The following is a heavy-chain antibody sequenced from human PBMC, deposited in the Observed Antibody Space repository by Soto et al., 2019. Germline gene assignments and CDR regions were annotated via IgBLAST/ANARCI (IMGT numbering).Heavy chain of an antibody. Sequence: GGSLRLFCAASGFSFSSFDMHWVHQPTGKGSERVPASGTAGDTYYPGPVKGRFTLARENAKNSLYLQMNSLRAGDTAVYYCARAQGTRRDSSGYSNDAFDIWGQGTMVTVSS. D-gene: IGHD3-22*01. CDR3: ARAQGTRRDSSGYSNDAFDI. J-gene: IGHJ3*02. V-gene: IGHV3-13*01. CDR1: GFSFSSFD. CDR2: SGTAGDT.